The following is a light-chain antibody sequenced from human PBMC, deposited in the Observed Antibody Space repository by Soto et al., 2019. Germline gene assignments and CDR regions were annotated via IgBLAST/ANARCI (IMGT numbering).Light chain of an antibody. V-gene: IGLV2-14*01. Sequence: QSALTQPASVSGSPGQSITISCTGTSSDVGGYNYVSWYQQHPGKAPKLMIYDVSNRPSGVSNRFSGSKSGNTASLTISGLQAEDEADYYGSSYTSSSFYVFGTGTKRTVL. CDR2: DVS. CDR1: SSDVGGYNY. CDR3: SSYTSSSFYV. J-gene: IGLJ1*01.